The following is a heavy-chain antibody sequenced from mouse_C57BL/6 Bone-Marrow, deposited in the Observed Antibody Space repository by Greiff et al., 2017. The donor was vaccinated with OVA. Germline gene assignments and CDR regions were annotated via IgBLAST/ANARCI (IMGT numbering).Heavy chain of an antibody. CDR3: TIAYYSNPSPFDY. Sequence: EVKVEESGTVLARPGASVKMSCKTSGYTFTSYWMHWVKQRPGQGLEWIGAIYPGNSDTSYNQKFKGKAKLTAVTSASTAYMELSSLTNEDSAVYYCTIAYYSNPSPFDYWGQGTTLTVSS. CDR2: IYPGNSDT. D-gene: IGHD2-5*01. J-gene: IGHJ2*01. CDR1: GYTFTSYW. V-gene: IGHV1-5*01.